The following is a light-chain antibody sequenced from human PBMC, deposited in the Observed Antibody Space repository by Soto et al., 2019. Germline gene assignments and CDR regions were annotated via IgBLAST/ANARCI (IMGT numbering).Light chain of an antibody. Sequence: DIVMTQSPNSLAVSLGERATINCKSSQSVLYSSNNKNYLAWYQQKPGQPPKLLIYWASTRESGGPDRFSGSGSGTDFTLTISSLQAEDVAVYYCHQFYSVPFTFGPGTEVDIK. CDR2: WAS. V-gene: IGKV4-1*01. J-gene: IGKJ3*01. CDR3: HQFYSVPFT. CDR1: QSVLYSSNNKNY.